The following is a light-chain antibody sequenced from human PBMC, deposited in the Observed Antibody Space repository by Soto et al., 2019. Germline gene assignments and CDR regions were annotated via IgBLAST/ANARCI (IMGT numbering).Light chain of an antibody. CDR3: QQYNNWPRT. CDR1: QSVNSN. CDR2: GAS. Sequence: EIVLTQSPVPLSVSPGERATLSCRASQSVNSNLAWYQQKPGQAPRLLIYGASTRATGLPARFSGSGSATEFTLTISSLQSEDFAVYYCQQYNNWPRTFGQGTKVDIK. J-gene: IGKJ1*01. V-gene: IGKV3-15*01.